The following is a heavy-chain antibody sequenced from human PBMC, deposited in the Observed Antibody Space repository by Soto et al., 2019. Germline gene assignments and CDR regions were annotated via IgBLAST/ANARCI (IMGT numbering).Heavy chain of an antibody. J-gene: IGHJ3*02. CDR3: AAITPGYGGNSPPDAFDI. D-gene: IGHD4-17*01. V-gene: IGHV1-58*01. CDR2: IVVGSGNT. CDR1: GFTFTSSA. Sequence: SVKVSCKASGFTFTSSAVQWVRQARGQRLEWIGWIVVGSGNTNYAQKFQERVTITRDMSTSTAYMELSSLRSEDTAVYYCAAITPGYGGNSPPDAFDIWGQGTMVTVS.